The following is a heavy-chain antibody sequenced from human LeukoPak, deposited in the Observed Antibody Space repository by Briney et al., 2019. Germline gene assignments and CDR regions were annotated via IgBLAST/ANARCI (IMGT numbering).Heavy chain of an antibody. D-gene: IGHD6-6*01. J-gene: IGHJ4*02. CDR1: GFTFSANA. V-gene: IGHV3-23*01. CDR3: AGHGSSSG. CDR2: IYDGGSNT. Sequence: PGGSLRLSCAASGFTFSANALSWVRQAPGKGLEWVSTIYDGGSNTNYADSVKGRFTISRDNSKNTLYLQMNSLRAEDTAVYYCAGHGSSSGWGQGTLVTVSS.